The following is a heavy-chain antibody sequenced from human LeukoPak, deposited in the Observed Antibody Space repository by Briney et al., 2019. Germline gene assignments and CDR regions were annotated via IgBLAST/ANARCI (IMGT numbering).Heavy chain of an antibody. D-gene: IGHD3-10*01. Sequence: GGSLRLSCAASGFAFSSFDMLWVRQSPRRGLEWVARILTNGDTDYGASVEGRFTISRENAKSYVYLQMNSLRDGDTAVYYCARDRFGERTFEKWGQGTMVTVSS. CDR3: ARDRFGERTFEK. V-gene: IGHV3-13*01. CDR1: GFAFSSFD. CDR2: ILTNGDT. J-gene: IGHJ3*02.